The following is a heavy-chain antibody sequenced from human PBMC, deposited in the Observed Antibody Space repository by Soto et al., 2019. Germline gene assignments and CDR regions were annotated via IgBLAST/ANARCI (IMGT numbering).Heavy chain of an antibody. CDR3: AAENQWELPAFDI. CDR2: INAGNGNT. J-gene: IGHJ3*02. Sequence: ASVRVSCKASGYSFTSYAIYWVRQAPGQRLEWMGWINAGNGNTKYSQKLQGRVTITGDTSASTAHMELSSLRSEDTAVYFCAAENQWELPAFDIWGQGTMVTVSS. D-gene: IGHD1-26*01. V-gene: IGHV1-3*01. CDR1: GYSFTSYA.